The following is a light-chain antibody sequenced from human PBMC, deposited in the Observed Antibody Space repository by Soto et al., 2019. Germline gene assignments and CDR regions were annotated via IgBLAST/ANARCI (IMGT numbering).Light chain of an antibody. V-gene: IGKV3-20*01. CDR2: GAS. J-gene: IGKJ4*01. Sequence: DIVLTQSPGTLSLSPGERATLSCRASQSVSSATYLAWYQQKPGQAPRLLIYGASSRAAGIPDRFSGSGSGTDFTLTSSRLEPEDFAVYYCQQYGDSPLTFGGGTKVE. CDR3: QQYGDSPLT. CDR1: QSVSSATY.